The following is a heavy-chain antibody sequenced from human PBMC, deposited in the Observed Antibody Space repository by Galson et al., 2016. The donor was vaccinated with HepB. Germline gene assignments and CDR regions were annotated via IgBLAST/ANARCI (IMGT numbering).Heavy chain of an antibody. V-gene: IGHV3-30-3*01. CDR3: TADLPDSGAYAHDY. CDR2: ISYDGSSK. D-gene: IGHD4-17*01. CDR1: GFTLNSYA. J-gene: IGHJ4*02. Sequence: SLRLSRAASGFTLNSYAMHWVRRAPGKGLEWVAVISYDGSSKYYADSVKGRFTISRDNSKNTLYLQMNSLKTEDTAVYYCTADLPDSGAYAHDYWGQGTLVTVSS.